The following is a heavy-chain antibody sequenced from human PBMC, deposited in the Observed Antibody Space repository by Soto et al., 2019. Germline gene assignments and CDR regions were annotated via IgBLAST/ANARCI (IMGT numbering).Heavy chain of an antibody. J-gene: IGHJ3*02. CDR2: ISWNSGSM. V-gene: IGHV3-9*01. Sequence: DVQLVESGGGLVQPGRSLRLSCASSGFTFDDHVIHWVRQAPGKGLEWVSGISWNSGSMGYADSVKGRFTISRDNDKNSVYMQMNSLRAEDTALYYCARGQTTYYDLQGGAFDIWGQGTMVTVSS. CDR1: GFTFDDHV. CDR3: ARGQTTYYDLQGGAFDI. D-gene: IGHD3-3*01.